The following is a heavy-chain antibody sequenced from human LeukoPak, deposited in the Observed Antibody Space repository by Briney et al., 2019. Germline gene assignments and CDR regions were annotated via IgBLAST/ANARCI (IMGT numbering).Heavy chain of an antibody. Sequence: PSETLSLTCTVSGASISDYYWTWIRQPPGKGLEWIGSIYYSGSTYYNPSLKSRVTISVDTSKNQFSLKLSSVTAADTAVYYCARHWEEMATIPYYFDYWGQGTLVTVSS. J-gene: IGHJ4*02. CDR1: GASISDYY. D-gene: IGHD5-24*01. CDR3: ARHWEEMATIPYYFDY. V-gene: IGHV4-59*05. CDR2: IYYSGST.